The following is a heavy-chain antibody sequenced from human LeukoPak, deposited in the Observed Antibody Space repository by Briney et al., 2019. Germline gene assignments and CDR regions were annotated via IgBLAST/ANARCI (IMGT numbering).Heavy chain of an antibody. J-gene: IGHJ4*02. CDR3: AKNDCWPYYFDY. D-gene: IGHD2-21*02. V-gene: IGHV3-23*01. CDR1: GFTFSSYA. Sequence: GGSLRLSCAASGFTFSSYAMTWVRQAPGKGLEWVSAISGSGATTYYADSVKGRFTISRDNSKNALYLQMNSLRPEDTAVYYCAKNDCWPYYFDYCGQGTLVTVSS. CDR2: ISGSGATT.